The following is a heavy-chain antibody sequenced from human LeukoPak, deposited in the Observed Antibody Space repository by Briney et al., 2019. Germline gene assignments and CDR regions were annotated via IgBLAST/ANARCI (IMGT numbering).Heavy chain of an antibody. CDR3: ARGAGYDFWSGYYTGDY. Sequence: GGSLRLSCAASGFTFSSYAMSWVRQAPGKGLEWVSAISGSGGSTYYADSVKGRFTISRDNSKNTLYLQMNSLRAEDTAVYYCARGAGYDFWSGYYTGDYWGQGTLVTVSS. D-gene: IGHD3-3*01. CDR1: GFTFSSYA. V-gene: IGHV3-23*01. CDR2: ISGSGGST. J-gene: IGHJ4*02.